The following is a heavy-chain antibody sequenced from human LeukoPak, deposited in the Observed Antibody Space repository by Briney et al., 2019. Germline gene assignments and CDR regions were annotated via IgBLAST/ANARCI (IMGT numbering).Heavy chain of an antibody. Sequence: PGGSLRLSCAASGFTFSSYAMSWVRQAPGKGLEWVSAISGSGGSTYYADPVKGRFTISRDNSKNTLYLQMNSLRAEDTAVYYCVTKGSAVVVYYYYGMDVWGQGTTVTVSS. V-gene: IGHV3-23*01. CDR3: VTKGSAVVVYYYYGMDV. CDR2: ISGSGGST. J-gene: IGHJ6*02. CDR1: GFTFSSYA. D-gene: IGHD2-15*01.